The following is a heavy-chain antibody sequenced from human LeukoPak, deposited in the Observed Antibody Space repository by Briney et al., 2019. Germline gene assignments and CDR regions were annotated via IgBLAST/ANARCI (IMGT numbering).Heavy chain of an antibody. V-gene: IGHV4-4*02. CDR1: GGSISSSNW. Sequence: PSETLSLTCAVSGGSISSSNWWSWVRQPPGKGLEWIGEIYHSGSTNYNPSLKSRVTISVDNTKNQFSLNLSSVTAADTAVYYCATAPDYYGSGSYTFDYWGQGTLVTVSS. CDR3: ATAPDYYGSGSYTFDY. J-gene: IGHJ4*02. CDR2: IYHSGST. D-gene: IGHD3-10*01.